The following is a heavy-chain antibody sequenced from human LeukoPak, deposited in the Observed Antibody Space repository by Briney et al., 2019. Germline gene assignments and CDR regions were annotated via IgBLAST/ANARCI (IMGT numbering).Heavy chain of an antibody. V-gene: IGHV3-48*02. Sequence: PGGSLRLSCAASGFTFSSFGMNWVRQAPGKGLKWVSYISYSSSLTDYADSVKGRFTISRDNAKNSLSLQLNSLRDEDTAVYFCAKVIRGGYGMDVWGQGTTVTVSS. CDR2: ISYSSSLT. CDR3: AKVIRGGYGMDV. CDR1: GFTFSSFG. J-gene: IGHJ6*02. D-gene: IGHD3-10*01.